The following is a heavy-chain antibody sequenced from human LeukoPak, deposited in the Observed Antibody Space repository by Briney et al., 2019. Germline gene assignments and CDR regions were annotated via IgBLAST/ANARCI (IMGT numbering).Heavy chain of an antibody. CDR3: ATRGAPGYYYGMDV. V-gene: IGHV3-66*01. J-gene: IGHJ6*02. CDR2: ISSGSTT. CDR1: GFTVSSNY. D-gene: IGHD1-26*01. Sequence: GGSLRLSCAASGFTVSSNYMSWVRQAPGKGLEWVSIISSGSTTSYADSVKGRFTISRDNSRNTPYLQMNSLRAEDTAVYYCATRGAPGYYYGMDVWGQGTTVTVSS.